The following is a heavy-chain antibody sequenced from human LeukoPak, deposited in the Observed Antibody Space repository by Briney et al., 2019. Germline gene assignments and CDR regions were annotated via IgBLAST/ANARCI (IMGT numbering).Heavy chain of an antibody. V-gene: IGHV5-51*01. CDR3: ARRGTNEYFDL. CDR2: IYPGDSDT. Sequence: GESLKISCKGSGYTFSDYWIAWVRQMPGKGLEWMGIIYPGDSDTRYSPSFQGQVPISADKSISTAYLQWGSLKASDSAIYYCARRGTNEYFDLWGRGTLVTVSS. CDR1: GYTFSDYW. J-gene: IGHJ2*01. D-gene: IGHD1-1*01.